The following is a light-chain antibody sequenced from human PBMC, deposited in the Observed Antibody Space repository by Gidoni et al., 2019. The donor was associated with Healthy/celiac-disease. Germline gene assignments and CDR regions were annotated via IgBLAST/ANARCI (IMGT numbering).Light chain of an antibody. V-gene: IGKV3-15*01. CDR2: GAS. Sequence: EIVMTQSPATLSVSPGERATLSCRASQSVSSNLAWYQQKPGQAPRLLIYGASTRATGIPARFSGSGSGTEFTLTISSLQSEDFAVYYCQQYNNWSFGQXTKLEIK. CDR3: QQYNNWS. J-gene: IGKJ2*01. CDR1: QSVSSN.